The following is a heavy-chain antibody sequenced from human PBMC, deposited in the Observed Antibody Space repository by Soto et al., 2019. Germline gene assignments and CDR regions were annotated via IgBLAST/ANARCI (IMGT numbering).Heavy chain of an antibody. D-gene: IGHD5-12*01. V-gene: IGHV3-74*01. Sequence: EVQLVESGGGLVQPGGSLRLSCAASGFTFSSHWMHWVRQAPGKGLVGVAHINSDGSNTDYADSVKGRFTISRDNAKNTRHLQMNSLRAEDTAVYYCARLAGLRDSRGVDWGQGTLVTVSS. CDR3: ARLAGLRDSRGVD. J-gene: IGHJ1*01. CDR2: INSDGSNT. CDR1: GFTFSSHW.